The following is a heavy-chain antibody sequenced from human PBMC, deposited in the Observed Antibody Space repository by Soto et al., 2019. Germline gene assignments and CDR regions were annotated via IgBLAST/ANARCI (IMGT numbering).Heavy chain of an antibody. CDR3: ARIAENGDYDPGYFQH. CDR1: GFSLSNARMG. Sequence: QVTLKESGPVLVKPTETLTLTCTVSGFSLSNARMGVSWIRQPPGKALEWLAHIFSNDEKSYSTSLKSRLTLSKDTSKSQVVLTMTNMDPVDTATYYCARIAENGDYDPGYFQHWGQGTLVTVSS. D-gene: IGHD4-17*01. CDR2: IFSNDEK. J-gene: IGHJ1*01. V-gene: IGHV2-26*01.